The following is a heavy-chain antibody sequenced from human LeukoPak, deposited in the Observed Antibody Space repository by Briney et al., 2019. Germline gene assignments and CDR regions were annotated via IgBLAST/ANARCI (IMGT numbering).Heavy chain of an antibody. J-gene: IGHJ4*02. CDR1: GGFISGHY. Sequence: SETLSLTCTVSGGFISGHYWSWIRQPPGKGLEWIGYIFYTGSTDYNPSLRSRITMSVDTSKNQFSLRLTSVTAADTAVYYCARQNPAVGVQGLDYWGQGILVTVFS. D-gene: IGHD6-13*01. CDR2: IFYTGST. CDR3: ARQNPAVGVQGLDY. V-gene: IGHV4-59*08.